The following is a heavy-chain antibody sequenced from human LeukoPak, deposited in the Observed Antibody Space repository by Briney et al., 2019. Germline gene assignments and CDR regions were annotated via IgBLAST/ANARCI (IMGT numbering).Heavy chain of an antibody. J-gene: IGHJ4*02. CDR1: GGSISSSSYY. Sequence: SETLSLTCTVSGGSISSSSYYWGWIRQPPGKGLEWIGSIYYSGSTYYNPSLKSRVTISVDTSKNQFSLKLSSVTAADTAVYYCARHGHYSNYMVYWGQGTLVTVSS. V-gene: IGHV4-39*01. D-gene: IGHD4-11*01. CDR3: ARHGHYSNYMVY. CDR2: IYYSGST.